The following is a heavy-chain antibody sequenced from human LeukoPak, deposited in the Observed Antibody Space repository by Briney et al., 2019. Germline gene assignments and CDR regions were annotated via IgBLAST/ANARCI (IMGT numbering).Heavy chain of an antibody. CDR3: AKKGTQQQLVNYYGMDV. Sequence: GASVKVSCKASGYTFTSYGISWVRQAPGQGLEWMGWISAYNGNTNYAQKLQGRVTMTTDTSTSTAYMELRSLRSDDTAVYYCAKKGTQQQLVNYYGMDVWGQGTTVTVSS. CDR1: GYTFTSYG. CDR2: ISAYNGNT. D-gene: IGHD6-13*01. V-gene: IGHV1-18*01. J-gene: IGHJ6*02.